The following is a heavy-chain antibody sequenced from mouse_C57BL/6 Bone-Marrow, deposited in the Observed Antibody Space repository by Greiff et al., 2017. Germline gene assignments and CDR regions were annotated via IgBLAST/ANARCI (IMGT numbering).Heavy chain of an antibody. V-gene: IGHV1-4*01. CDR1: GYTFTSYT. J-gene: IGHJ2*01. D-gene: IGHD2-1*01. CDR3: ARTTMAPFDY. Sequence: VQLQESGAELARPGASVKMSCKASGYTFTSYTMHWVNQRPGQGLEWIGYINPSSGYTKYNQKFKDKATLTADKSSSTAYMQLSSLTSEDSAVYYCARTTMAPFDYWGQGTTLTVSS. CDR2: INPSSGYT.